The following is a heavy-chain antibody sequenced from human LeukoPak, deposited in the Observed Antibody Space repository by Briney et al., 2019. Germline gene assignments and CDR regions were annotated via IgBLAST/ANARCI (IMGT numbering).Heavy chain of an antibody. J-gene: IGHJ3*02. D-gene: IGHD6-19*01. V-gene: IGHV4-4*02. CDR1: GGSITTTNY. Sequence: PSGTLSLTCGVSGGSITTTNYWTWVRQPPGKGLEWIGEVNLQGSTNYNPSLMGRVAISVDMSENHISLQLTSVTAADTAVYYCARGWTRNLWLVRSGAFDIWGQGTMVTVSS. CDR2: VNLQGST. CDR3: ARGWTRNLWLVRSGAFDI.